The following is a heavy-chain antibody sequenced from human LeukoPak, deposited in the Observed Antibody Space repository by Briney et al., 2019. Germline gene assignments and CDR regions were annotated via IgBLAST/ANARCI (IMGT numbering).Heavy chain of an antibody. CDR3: ARLSSGLSNLDY. CDR1: GFTFSSSA. D-gene: IGHD6-19*01. CDR2: ISNNGGYT. J-gene: IGHJ4*02. Sequence: GGSLRLSCAASGFTFSSSAMSWVRQAPGKGLEWVSAISNNGGYTYYADSVKGRFTISRDNSKNTLYLQMNSPRAEDTAVYYCARLSSGLSNLDYWGQGTLVTVSS. V-gene: IGHV3-23*01.